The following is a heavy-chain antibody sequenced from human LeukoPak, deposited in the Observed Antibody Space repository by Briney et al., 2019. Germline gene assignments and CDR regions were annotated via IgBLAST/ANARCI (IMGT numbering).Heavy chain of an antibody. Sequence: PGGSLRLSCAASEFTFTNFWMSWVRQAPGKGLEWVANTNRDGSEKYYVDSVKGRVTISRDNAMNFLYLQLNSLRVDDTAVYHCARDSASCRGCAFDIWGQGTVVTVSS. CDR1: EFTFTNFW. J-gene: IGHJ3*02. V-gene: IGHV3-7*01. CDR2: TNRDGSEK. CDR3: ARDSASCRGCAFDI. D-gene: IGHD2-2*01.